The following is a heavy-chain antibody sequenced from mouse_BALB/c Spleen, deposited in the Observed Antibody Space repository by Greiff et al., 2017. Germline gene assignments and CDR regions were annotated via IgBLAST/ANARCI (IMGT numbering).Heavy chain of an antibody. V-gene: IGHV5-6-5*01. J-gene: IGHJ3*01. D-gene: IGHD2-1*01. CDR2: ISSGGST. CDR1: GFTFSSYA. Sequence: DVMLVESGGGLVKPGGSLKLSCAASGFTFSSYAMSWVRQTPEKRLEWVASISSGGSTYYPDSVKGRFTISRDNARNILYLQMSSLRSEDTAMYYCAREGGNYWFAYWGQGTLVTVSA. CDR3: AREGGNYWFAY.